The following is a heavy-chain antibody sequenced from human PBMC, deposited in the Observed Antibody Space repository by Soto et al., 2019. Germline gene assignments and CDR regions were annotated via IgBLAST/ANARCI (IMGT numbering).Heavy chain of an antibody. J-gene: IGHJ4*02. Sequence: SETLSLTCAVYGGSFSGYYWSWIRQPPGKGLEWIGEINHSGSTNYNPSLKSRVTITRDTSASTAYMELSSLRSEDTAVYYCARDALQETYYFDYWGQGTLVTVSS. CDR3: ARDALQETYYFDY. V-gene: IGHV4-34*01. CDR1: GGSFSGYY. CDR2: INHSGST.